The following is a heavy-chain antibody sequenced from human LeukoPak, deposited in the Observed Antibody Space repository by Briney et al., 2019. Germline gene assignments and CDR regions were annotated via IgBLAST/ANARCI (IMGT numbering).Heavy chain of an antibody. V-gene: IGHV6-1*01. Sequence: SQTLSLTCAISGDSVSSNSAAWNWIRQSPSRGLEWLGRTYYRSKWYNDYAVSVKSRITINPDTSKNQFSLRLSSVTAADTAVYYCARGSSAPTVTPFDYWGHGTLVTVS. D-gene: IGHD4-17*01. CDR3: ARGSSAPTVTPFDY. J-gene: IGHJ4*01. CDR2: TYYRSKWYN. CDR1: GDSVSSNSAA.